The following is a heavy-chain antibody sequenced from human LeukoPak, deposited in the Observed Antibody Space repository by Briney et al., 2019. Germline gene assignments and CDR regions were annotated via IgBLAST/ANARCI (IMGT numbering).Heavy chain of an antibody. Sequence: SETLSLTCTVSGGSISSSSYYWGWIRQPPGKGLEWIGSIYYSGSTYYNPSLKSRVTISVDTSKNQFSLKLSSVTAADTAVYYCARTYYYDSSGYYYPYWGQGTLVTVSS. V-gene: IGHV4-39*07. J-gene: IGHJ4*02. CDR3: ARTYYYDSSGYYYPY. D-gene: IGHD3-22*01. CDR1: GGSISSSSYY. CDR2: IYYSGST.